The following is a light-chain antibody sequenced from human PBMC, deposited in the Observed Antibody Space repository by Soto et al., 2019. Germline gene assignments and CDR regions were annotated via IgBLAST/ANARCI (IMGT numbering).Light chain of an antibody. Sequence: QSVLTKPASVYGSPGQSITISCTGTSSDVGGYNYVSWYQQHPGKAPKFMIYDVSNRPSGVSTRFSGSKSGNTASLTISGLQAEDEADYYCNSYTTSNTRQIVFGTGTKVTVL. CDR1: SSDVGGYNY. CDR2: DVS. V-gene: IGLV2-14*01. J-gene: IGLJ1*01. CDR3: NSYTTSNTRQIV.